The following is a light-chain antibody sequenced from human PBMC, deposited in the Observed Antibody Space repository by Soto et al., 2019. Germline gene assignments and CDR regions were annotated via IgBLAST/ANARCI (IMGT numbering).Light chain of an antibody. Sequence: DIQLTQSPSSLSASVGDRVTITCRASQSIRSHLNWYQQKPGKAPKVLIYTAFTLQGGVPSRFSGSGSETVFTLTISSLQPEDFETYYCQQSYLTPLTFGGGTMVDIK. J-gene: IGKJ4*01. V-gene: IGKV1-39*01. CDR3: QQSYLTPLT. CDR2: TAF. CDR1: QSIRSH.